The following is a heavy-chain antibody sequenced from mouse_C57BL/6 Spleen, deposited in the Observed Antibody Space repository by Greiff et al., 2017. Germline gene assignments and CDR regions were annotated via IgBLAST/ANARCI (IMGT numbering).Heavy chain of an antibody. CDR2: ISSGSSTI. Sequence: EVQLVESGGGLVKPGGSLKLSCAASGFTFSDYGMHWVRQAPEKGLEWVAYISSGSSTIYYADTVKGRFTISRDNAKNTLFLQMTSLRSEDTAMYYCARSTTVVAHYYAMDYWGQGTSVTVSS. V-gene: IGHV5-17*01. D-gene: IGHD1-1*01. CDR1: GFTFSDYG. J-gene: IGHJ4*01. CDR3: ARSTTVVAHYYAMDY.